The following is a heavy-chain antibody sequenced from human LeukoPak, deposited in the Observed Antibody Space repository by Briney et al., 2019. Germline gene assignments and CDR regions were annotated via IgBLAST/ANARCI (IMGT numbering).Heavy chain of an antibody. CDR2: IPYDGTNR. J-gene: IGHJ4*02. CDR3: ARAQSSSAWFHCDL. D-gene: IGHD6-13*01. Sequence: GRSLRPSCAASGFTFSFSVMHWVRQAPGKGLEWVAGIPYDGTNRFYADSVKGRFTISRDNSKNTLSLQMNSLSAEDTAVYYCARAQSSSAWFHCDLWGQGTLVSVSS. V-gene: IGHV3-30*04. CDR1: GFTFSFSV.